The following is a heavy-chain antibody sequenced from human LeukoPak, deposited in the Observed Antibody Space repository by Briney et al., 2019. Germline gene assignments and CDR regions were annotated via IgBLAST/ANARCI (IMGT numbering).Heavy chain of an antibody. CDR2: INPNSGGT. V-gene: IGHV1-2*02. CDR1: GYTFTGYY. J-gene: IGHJ4*02. Sequence: ASVKVSCKASGYTFTGYYMHWVRQAPGQGLEWMGWINPNSGGTNYAQKFQGRVTMTRDTSISTAYMELSRLRSDDTAVYYCASFYYDSRGYYRADYWGQGTLVTVSS. CDR3: ASFYYDSRGYYRADY. D-gene: IGHD3-22*01.